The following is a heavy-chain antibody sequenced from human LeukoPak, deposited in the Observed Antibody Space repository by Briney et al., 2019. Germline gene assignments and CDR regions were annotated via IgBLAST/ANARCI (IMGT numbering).Heavy chain of an antibody. Sequence: SETLSLTCTVSGGSISSYYWSWIRQPPGKGLEWIGYIYYSGSTNYNPSLKSRVTISVDTSKNQFSLKLSSVTAADTAVYYCARLGIYGDYVINYFDYWGQGTLVTVSS. J-gene: IGHJ4*02. CDR2: IYYSGST. CDR3: ARLGIYGDYVINYFDY. CDR1: GGSISSYY. V-gene: IGHV4-59*08. D-gene: IGHD4-17*01.